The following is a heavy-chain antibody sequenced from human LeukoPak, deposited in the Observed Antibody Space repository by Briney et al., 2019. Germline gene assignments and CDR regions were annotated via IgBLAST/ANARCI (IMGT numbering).Heavy chain of an antibody. D-gene: IGHD5-18*01. V-gene: IGHV1-69*04. J-gene: IGHJ6*02. CDR3: ARDQGLTAPPPYGLDV. CDR2: IIPVLNIT. Sequence: ASVKVSCKTSGGTFSTSAITWVHQAPGQGLEWMGRIIPVLNITTYAQRFQGRVTITADTSTSTVYMELSSLRSEETAVYYCARDQGLTAPPPYGLDVWGQGTTVIVSS. CDR1: GGTFSTSA.